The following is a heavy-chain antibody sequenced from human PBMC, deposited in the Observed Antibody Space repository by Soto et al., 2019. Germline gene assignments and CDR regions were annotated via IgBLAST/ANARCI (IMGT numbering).Heavy chain of an antibody. CDR3: ARDHYVYDILTGYGYYYGMDV. D-gene: IGHD3-9*01. CDR1: GGSISSGGYY. CDR2: IYYSGST. V-gene: IGHV4-30-4*01. Sequence: SETLSLACTVSGGSISSGGYYWSWIRQPPGKGLEWIGYIYYSGSTYYNPSLKSRVTISVDTSKNQFSLKLSSVTAADTAVYYCARDHYVYDILTGYGYYYGMDVWGQGTTVT. J-gene: IGHJ6*02.